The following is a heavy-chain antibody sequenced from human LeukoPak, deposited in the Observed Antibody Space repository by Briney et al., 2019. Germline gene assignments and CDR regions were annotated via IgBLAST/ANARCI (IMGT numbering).Heavy chain of an antibody. CDR1: GGSISSYY. V-gene: IGHV4-59*01. CDR3: ARGGRWAKPGYFDY. Sequence: SETLSCTGTVSGGSISSYYWSGIRQPPGKGLEWIGYIYYSGSTNYNPSLKSRVTISVDTSKNQFSLKLSSVTAADTAVYYCARGGRWAKPGYFDYWGQGTLVTVSS. CDR2: IYYSGST. J-gene: IGHJ4*02. D-gene: IGHD3-16*01.